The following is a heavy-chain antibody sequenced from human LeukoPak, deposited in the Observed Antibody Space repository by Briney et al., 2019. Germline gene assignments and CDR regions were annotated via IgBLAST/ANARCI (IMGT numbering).Heavy chain of an antibody. Sequence: GGSLRLSCAASGFTFSSYGMHWVRQAPGKGLEWVAIISYDAVKKYYADSVKGRFTISRDNSKNTLYLQMNSLRPEDTAVYYCAKDQGIMLRGAMDRLPPSYWGQGTLVTVSS. CDR1: GFTFSSYG. CDR3: AKDQGIMLRGAMDRLPPSY. J-gene: IGHJ4*02. CDR2: ISYDAVKK. D-gene: IGHD3-10*01. V-gene: IGHV3-30*18.